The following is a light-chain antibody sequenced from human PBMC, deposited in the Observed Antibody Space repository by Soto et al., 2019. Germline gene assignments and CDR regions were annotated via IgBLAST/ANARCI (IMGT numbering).Light chain of an antibody. CDR1: SSNIGNNY. CDR3: GTWDSSLSVV. Sequence: QSVLTQPPSVSAAPGQKVTISCSGSSSNIGNNYVSWYQQLLGTAPKLLIYENNKRPSGIPDRFSGSKSGTSATLGITGLQTGDEADYYCGTWDSSLSVVFGGGTKLTVL. V-gene: IGLV1-51*02. J-gene: IGLJ2*01. CDR2: ENN.